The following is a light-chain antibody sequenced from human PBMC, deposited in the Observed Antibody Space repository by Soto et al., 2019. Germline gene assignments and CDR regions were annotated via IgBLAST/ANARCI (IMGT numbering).Light chain of an antibody. CDR3: QQRYITPPYT. J-gene: IGKJ2*01. CDR2: AAS. CDR1: QSISSY. V-gene: IGKV1-39*01. Sequence: DIQMTQSPSSLSESVGDRVTITCRASQSISSYLNWYQQKPGKAPKLLIYAASSLQSGVPSRFSGSGAWTDFTLTISSLQPEDFATYYCQQRYITPPYTFGQGTKLEIK.